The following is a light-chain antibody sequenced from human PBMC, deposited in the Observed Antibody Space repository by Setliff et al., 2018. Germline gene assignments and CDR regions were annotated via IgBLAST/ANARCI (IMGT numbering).Light chain of an antibody. CDR3: SSYTSSNTDV. V-gene: IGLV2-18*02. J-gene: IGLJ1*01. Sequence: QSVLTQPPSVSGSRGQSVTISCTGTSSDVGNYNRVSWYQQPPGTAPKLMIYDVTNRPSGVPDRFSGSKSGNTASLTISGLQAEDEADYYCSSYTSSNTDVFGSGTKVTVL. CDR2: DVT. CDR1: SSDVGNYNR.